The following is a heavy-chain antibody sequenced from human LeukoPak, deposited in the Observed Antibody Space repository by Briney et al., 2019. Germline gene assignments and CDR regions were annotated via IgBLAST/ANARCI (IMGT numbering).Heavy chain of an antibody. CDR2: IKQDGSET. V-gene: IGHV3-7*01. J-gene: IGHJ4*02. CDR1: GFTFSSYG. Sequence: GGSLRLSCAASGFTFSSYGMHWVRQAPGKGLEWVANIKQDGSETYYVGSVKGRFTISRDNAKNSLYLQMNSLRAEDTAVYYCAGETWFGELFAGQSDYWGQGTLVTVSS. CDR3: AGETWFGELFAGQSDY. D-gene: IGHD3-10*01.